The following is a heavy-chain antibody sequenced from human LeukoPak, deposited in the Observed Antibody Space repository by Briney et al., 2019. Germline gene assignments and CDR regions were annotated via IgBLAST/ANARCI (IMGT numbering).Heavy chain of an antibody. V-gene: IGHV3-23*01. CDR3: AKCAGSYYYDSSGYYGDY. CDR2: ISGSGGST. D-gene: IGHD3-22*01. J-gene: IGHJ4*02. Sequence: GGSLRLSCAASGFTFSSYAMSWVRQAPGKGLEWVSGISGSGGSTYYADSVKGRFTISRDNSKNTLYLQMNSLRAEDTAVYYCAKCAGSYYYDSSGYYGDYWGQGTLVTVSS. CDR1: GFTFSSYA.